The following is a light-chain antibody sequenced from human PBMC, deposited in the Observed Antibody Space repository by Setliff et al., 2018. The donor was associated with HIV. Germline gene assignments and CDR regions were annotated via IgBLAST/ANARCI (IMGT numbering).Light chain of an antibody. Sequence: SYELTQPPSVSVAPGKTARITCGENNIGSKSVHWYQKKPGQAPVLVIYYDSDRPSGIPERFSGSNSGNTATLTITRVEAGEEADYYCQVWDSSSGLYVFGTGTKVTVL. CDR1: NIGSKS. V-gene: IGLV3-21*04. J-gene: IGLJ1*01. CDR2: YDS. CDR3: QVWDSSSGLYV.